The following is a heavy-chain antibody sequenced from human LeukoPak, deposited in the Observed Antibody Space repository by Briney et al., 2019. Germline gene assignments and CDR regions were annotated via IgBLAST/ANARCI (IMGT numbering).Heavy chain of an antibody. V-gene: IGHV3-23*01. J-gene: IGHJ6*04. CDR3: AGDYDILTGYAPYYYYGMDV. Sequence: GGSLRLSCAASGFTFTSYAMSWVRQAPGKGLEWVSGISGSGGSTYYADSVKGRFTISRDNSKNTLYLQMNSLRAEDTAVYYCAGDYDILTGYAPYYYYGMDVWGKGTTVTVSS. CDR2: ISGSGGST. CDR1: GFTFTSYA. D-gene: IGHD3-9*01.